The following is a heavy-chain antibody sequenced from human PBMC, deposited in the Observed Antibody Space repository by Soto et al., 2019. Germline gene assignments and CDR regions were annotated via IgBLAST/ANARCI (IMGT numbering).Heavy chain of an antibody. CDR3: ARENPELGLDTFDI. CDR1: GFIFGDYY. CDR2: ISSSGKTI. V-gene: IGHV3-11*01. Sequence: ESGGGLVEPGGSLRLSCAASGFIFGDYYMSWVRQAPGKGLEWLSYISSSGKTISYVDSVKGRFTISRDNAKNSLYLQMNSLRAEDTAVFYCARENPELGLDTFDIWGQGTMVTVSS. J-gene: IGHJ3*02. D-gene: IGHD1-7*01.